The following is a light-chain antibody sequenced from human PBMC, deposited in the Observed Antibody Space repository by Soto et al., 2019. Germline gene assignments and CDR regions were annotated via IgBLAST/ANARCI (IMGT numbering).Light chain of an antibody. CDR1: SSDVGGYNY. J-gene: IGLJ1*01. V-gene: IGLV2-14*03. CDR3: SSYTTSNTRQIV. Sequence: SAVPRPASVSGSHGQSITLYYPGTSSDVGGYNYVSWYQHHPGKAPKLIIYDVTNRPSGVSNPFSGSKSGNTASLTISGLQPEDEADYYCSSYTTSNTRQIVFGTGTKVTVL. CDR2: DVT.